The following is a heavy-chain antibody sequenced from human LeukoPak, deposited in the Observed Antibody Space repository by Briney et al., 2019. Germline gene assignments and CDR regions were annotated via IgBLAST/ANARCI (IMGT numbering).Heavy chain of an antibody. J-gene: IGHJ6*04. Sequence: PGGSLRLSCAASGFTFSSYGMHWVRQAPGKGLEWVAVIWYDGSNKYYADSVKGRFTISRDNSKNTLYLQMNSLRAEDTAVYYCARDRVTMVRGVPYYGMDVWGKGTTVTVSS. CDR3: ARDRVTMVRGVPYYGMDV. CDR1: GFTFSSYG. V-gene: IGHV3-33*01. CDR2: IWYDGSNK. D-gene: IGHD3-10*01.